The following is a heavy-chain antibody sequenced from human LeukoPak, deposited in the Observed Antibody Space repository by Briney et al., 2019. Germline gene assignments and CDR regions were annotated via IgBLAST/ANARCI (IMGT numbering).Heavy chain of an antibody. D-gene: IGHD2-2*01. CDR1: GYTLTELS. J-gene: IGHJ4*02. V-gene: IGHV1-24*01. CDR3: ATEVKVGYCSSTSCYQASDY. Sequence: ASVKVSCKVSGYTLTELSMHWVRQAPGKGLEWMGGFDPEDGETIYAQKFQGRVTMTEDASTDTAYMELSSLRSEDTAVYYCATEVKVGYCSSTSCYQASDYWGQGTLVTVSS. CDR2: FDPEDGET.